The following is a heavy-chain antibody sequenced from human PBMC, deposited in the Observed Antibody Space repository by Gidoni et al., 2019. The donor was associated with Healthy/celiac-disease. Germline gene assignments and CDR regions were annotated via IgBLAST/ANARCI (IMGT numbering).Heavy chain of an antibody. D-gene: IGHD3-3*01. Sequence: QVQLVQSGAEVKKPGASVKVSCKASGYTFTSYGISWVRQAPGQGLEWMGWISAYNGNTNYAQKLQGRVTMTTDTSTSTAYMELRSLRSDDTAVYYCARDRSSTIFGVVSLPDAFDIWGQGTMVTVSS. CDR3: ARDRSSTIFGVVSLPDAFDI. CDR1: GYTFTSYG. V-gene: IGHV1-18*04. J-gene: IGHJ3*02. CDR2: ISAYNGNT.